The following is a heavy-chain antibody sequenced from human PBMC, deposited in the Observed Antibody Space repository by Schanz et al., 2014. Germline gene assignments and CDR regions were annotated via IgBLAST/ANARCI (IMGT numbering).Heavy chain of an antibody. J-gene: IGHJ6*03. CDR2: ISSGGGST. V-gene: IGHV3-23*01. D-gene: IGHD2-2*01. Sequence: EVQLLESGGGLVQPGGSLRLSCASSGFSFTTYAMSWVRQAPGKGLEWVSSISSGGGSTYYADSVKGRFTISRDNSKNTLYLQMKSLRAEDTAVYYCARVKYCTITRCYRTETEGIYYMDVCGKGTTXTVSS. CDR3: ARVKYCTITRCYRTETEGIYYMDV. CDR1: GFSFTTYA.